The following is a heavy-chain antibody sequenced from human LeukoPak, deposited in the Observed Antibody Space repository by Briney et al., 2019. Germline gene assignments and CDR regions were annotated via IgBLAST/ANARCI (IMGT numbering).Heavy chain of an antibody. CDR1: GYTFTGYY. Sequence: GASVKVSCKASGYTFTGYYMHWVRQAPGQGLEWMGWINPNSGGTNYAQKLQGRVTMTTDTSTSTAYMELRSLRSDDTAVYYCARVFPRGYDFWSGYFGQNFDCWGQGTLVTVSS. D-gene: IGHD3-3*01. CDR3: ARVFPRGYDFWSGYFGQNFDC. CDR2: INPNSGGT. J-gene: IGHJ4*02. V-gene: IGHV1-2*02.